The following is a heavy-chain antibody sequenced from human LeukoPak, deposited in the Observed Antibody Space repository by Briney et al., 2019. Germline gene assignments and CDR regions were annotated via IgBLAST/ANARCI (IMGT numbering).Heavy chain of an antibody. CDR1: GYSISSGYY. D-gene: IGHD3-10*01. J-gene: IGHJ4*02. CDR3: ARGFLGDYFGSGSYYVFDY. Sequence: PSETLSLTCTVSGYSISSGYYWGWIRQPPGKGLEWIGSIYHSGSTYYNPSLKSRVTMSEDTSKNQFSLKLSSVTAADTAVYYCARGFLGDYFGSGSYYVFDYWGQGTLVTVSS. V-gene: IGHV4-38-2*02. CDR2: IYHSGST.